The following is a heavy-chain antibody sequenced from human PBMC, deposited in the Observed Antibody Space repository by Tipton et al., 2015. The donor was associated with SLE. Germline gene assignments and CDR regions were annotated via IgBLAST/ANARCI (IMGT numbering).Heavy chain of an antibody. CDR1: GGSIMNTHYS. CDR2: MYFSGNT. D-gene: IGHD6-19*01. CDR3: ARQAHDTGWYEHFDH. J-gene: IGHJ4*02. V-gene: IGHV4-39*07. Sequence: LRLSCTVSGGSIMNTHYSWSWVRQPPGKGLDWIGTMYFSGNTYYNPSLKSRVAISLDTSKNQLSLNLSSVTAADTAVYYCARQAHDTGWYEHFDHWGQGTLVAVSS.